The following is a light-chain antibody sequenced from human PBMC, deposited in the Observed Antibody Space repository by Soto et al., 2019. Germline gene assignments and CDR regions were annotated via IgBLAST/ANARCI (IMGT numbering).Light chain of an antibody. CDR2: GAS. CDR3: QQYGSSPFT. Sequence: EIVLTQSPGTLSLSPGERATLSCRASQSVSSNYLTWYQQKPGQAPRLLIHGASSRATGIPDRFSGSGSGTDFTLTSSRLEPEDFAVYYCQQYGSSPFTFGPGTKVDIK. V-gene: IGKV3-20*01. CDR1: QSVSSNY. J-gene: IGKJ3*01.